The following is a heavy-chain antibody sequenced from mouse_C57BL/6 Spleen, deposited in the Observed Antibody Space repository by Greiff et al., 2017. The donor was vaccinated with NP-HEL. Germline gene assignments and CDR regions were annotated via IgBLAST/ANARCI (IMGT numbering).Heavy chain of an antibody. CDR1: GYTFTDYE. CDR3: TREGSMVTGGY. V-gene: IGHV1-15*01. Sequence: QVQLKQSGAELVRPGASVTLSCKASGYTFTDYEMHWVKQTPVHGLEWIGAIDPETGGTAYNQKFKGKAILTADKSSSTAYMELRSLTSEDSAVYYCTREGSMVTGGYWGQGTTLTVSS. CDR2: IDPETGGT. J-gene: IGHJ2*01. D-gene: IGHD2-2*01.